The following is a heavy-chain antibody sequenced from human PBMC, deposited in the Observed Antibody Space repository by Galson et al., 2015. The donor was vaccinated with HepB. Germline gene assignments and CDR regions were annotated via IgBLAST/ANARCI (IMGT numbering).Heavy chain of an antibody. Sequence: CAISGDSVSSNSAAWNWIRQSPSRGLEWLGRTCYRSKWYNDYAVSVKGRITINPDTSKNQFSLQLNSVTPEDTAVYYCASQSSRGDYYYYGMDVWGQGTTVTVSS. CDR3: ASQSSRGDYYYYGMDV. J-gene: IGHJ6*02. CDR2: TCYRSKWYN. V-gene: IGHV6-1*01. CDR1: GDSVSSNSAA. D-gene: IGHD7-27*01.